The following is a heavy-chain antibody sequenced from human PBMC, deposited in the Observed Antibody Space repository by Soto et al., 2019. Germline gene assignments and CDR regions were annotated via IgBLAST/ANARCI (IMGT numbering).Heavy chain of an antibody. CDR3: ARVYLTTPGTYYYGMDV. Sequence: EVQLVESGGGLVKPGGSLRLSCAASGFTFSSYSMNWVRQAPGKGLEWVSSISSSGTYTYYADSVKGRFTISRDNAKYSLDLQMNSLRAEDTAVYYRARVYLTTPGTYYYGMDVWGQGTTVSVSS. V-gene: IGHV3-21*01. J-gene: IGHJ6*02. D-gene: IGHD1-1*01. CDR2: ISSSGTYT. CDR1: GFTFSSYS.